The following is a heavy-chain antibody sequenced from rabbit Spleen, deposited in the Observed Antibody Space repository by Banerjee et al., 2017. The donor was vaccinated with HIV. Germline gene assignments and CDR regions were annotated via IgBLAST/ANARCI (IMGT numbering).Heavy chain of an antibody. V-gene: IGHV1S40*01. J-gene: IGHJ4*01. CDR3: ARGTYGRGYGPDYFNL. D-gene: IGHD1-1*01. CDR2: IYAGVVST. Sequence: QSLEESGGDLVKPGASPTLTCKASGLDFSSSDYMCWVRQAPGKGLEWIACIYAGVVSTYYASWAKGRFTISKTSSTTVTLQMTSLTAADTATYFCARGTYGRGYGPDYFNLWGPGTLVTVS. CDR1: GLDFSSSDY.